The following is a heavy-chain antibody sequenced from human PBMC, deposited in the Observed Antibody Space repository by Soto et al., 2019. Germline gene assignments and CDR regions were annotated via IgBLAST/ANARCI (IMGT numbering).Heavy chain of an antibody. CDR3: AKDRLAGNFDY. CDR1: GFTFNNYA. CDR2: ISATGGST. V-gene: IGHV3-23*01. J-gene: IGHJ4*02. Sequence: SVGSLRLSCASSGFTFNNYAMNWVRQAPGKGLEWVATISATGGSTYYADSVKGRFTISRDNSKNTLYLQMNGLRVEDTAVYYCAKDRLAGNFDYWGQGTQVTVSS.